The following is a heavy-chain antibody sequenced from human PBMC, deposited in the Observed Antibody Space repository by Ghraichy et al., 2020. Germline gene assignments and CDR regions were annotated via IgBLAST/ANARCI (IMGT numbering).Heavy chain of an antibody. CDR1: GGSFSGYY. Sequence: SQTLSLTCAVYGGSFSGYYWSWIRQPPGKGLEWIGEINHSGSTKYNPSLKSRVTISVDTSKNQFSLKLSSVTAADTAVYYCARGFSHITIFAIVIHYSYFDTWGQGPLFTLS. CDR2: INHSGST. CDR3: ARGFSHITIFAIVIHYSYFDT. V-gene: IGHV4-34*01. D-gene: IGHD3-3*01. J-gene: IGHJ4*02.